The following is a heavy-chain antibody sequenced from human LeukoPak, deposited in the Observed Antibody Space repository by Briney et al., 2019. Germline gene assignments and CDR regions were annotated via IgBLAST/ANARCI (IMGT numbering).Heavy chain of an antibody. V-gene: IGHV3-11*04. CDR1: GFTFSDYY. J-gene: IGHJ4*02. D-gene: IGHD1-26*01. CDR2: ISSSGSTI. CDR3: ARGRYSVSYLLDY. Sequence: GGSVSLFCAVSGFTFSDYYMSWIPQAPGKGLEWVSYISSSGSTIYYADSVKGRFTISRDNAKNSLYLQMNSLRAEDTALYYCARGRYSVSYLLDYWGQGTLVTVSS.